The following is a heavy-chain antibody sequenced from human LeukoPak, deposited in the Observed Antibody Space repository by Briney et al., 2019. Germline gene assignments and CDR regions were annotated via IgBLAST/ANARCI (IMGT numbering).Heavy chain of an antibody. J-gene: IGHJ3*02. CDR3: ARINGNHDAFDI. CDR2: IYYSGST. CDR1: GGSISSYY. D-gene: IGHD2-8*01. V-gene: IGHV4-59*01. Sequence: PSETLSLTCTVSGGSISSYYWSWIRQPPGKGLEWIGYIYYSGSTNYNPSLKSRVTISVDTSKNQFSLKLSSVTAADTAVYYCARINGNHDAFDIWGQGTMVTVSS.